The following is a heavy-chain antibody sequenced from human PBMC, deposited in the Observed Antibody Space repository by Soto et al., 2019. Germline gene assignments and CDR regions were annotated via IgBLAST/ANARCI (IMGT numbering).Heavy chain of an antibody. CDR2: ISSSGSTI. D-gene: IGHD6-6*01. V-gene: IGHV3-11*01. Sequence: VGSLRLSCAASGFTFSDYYMSWIRQAPGKGLEWVSYISSSGSTIYYADSVKGRFTISRDNAKNSLYLQMNSLRAEDTAVYYCASGVEYSSSSYDYYGMDVWGQGTTVTVSS. CDR1: GFTFSDYY. CDR3: ASGVEYSSSSYDYYGMDV. J-gene: IGHJ6*02.